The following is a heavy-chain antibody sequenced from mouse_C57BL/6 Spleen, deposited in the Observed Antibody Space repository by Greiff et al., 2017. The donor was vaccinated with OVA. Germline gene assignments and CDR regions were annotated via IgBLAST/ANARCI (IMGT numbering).Heavy chain of an antibody. D-gene: IGHD1-1*01. Sequence: QVQLKQSGPELVKPGASVKISCKASGYAFSSSWMNWVKQRPGKGLEWIGRIYPGDGDTNYNGKFKGKATLTADKSSSTAYMQLSSLTSEDSAVYFCARDLLLRQYYFDYWGQGTTLTVSS. J-gene: IGHJ2*01. CDR1: GYAFSSSW. V-gene: IGHV1-82*01. CDR2: IYPGDGDT. CDR3: ARDLLLRQYYFDY.